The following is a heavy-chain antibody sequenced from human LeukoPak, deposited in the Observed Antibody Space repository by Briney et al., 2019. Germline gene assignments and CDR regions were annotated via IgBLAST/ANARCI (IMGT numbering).Heavy chain of an antibody. D-gene: IGHD4-17*01. J-gene: IGHJ4*02. Sequence: PGGSLRLSCAASGFTFSSYSMNWVRQAPGKGLEWVAVISYDGSNKYYADSVKGRFTISRDNSKNTLYLQMNSLRAEDTAVYYCARDADGPGDYWGQGTLVTVSS. CDR1: GFTFSSYS. CDR3: ARDADGPGDY. V-gene: IGHV3-30*03. CDR2: ISYDGSNK.